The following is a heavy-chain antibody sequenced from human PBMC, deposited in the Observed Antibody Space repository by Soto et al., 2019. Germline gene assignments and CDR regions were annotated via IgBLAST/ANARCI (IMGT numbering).Heavy chain of an antibody. Sequence: SETLSLTCTVSGGSISSSSYYWGWIRQPPGKGLEWIGSIYYSGSTYYNPSLKSRVTISVDTSKNQFSLKLSSVTAADTAVYYCARRAIIAYGYFDYWGQGTLVTAPQ. V-gene: IGHV4-39*01. CDR2: IYYSGST. J-gene: IGHJ4*02. CDR3: ARRAIIAYGYFDY. D-gene: IGHD3-10*01. CDR1: GGSISSSSYY.